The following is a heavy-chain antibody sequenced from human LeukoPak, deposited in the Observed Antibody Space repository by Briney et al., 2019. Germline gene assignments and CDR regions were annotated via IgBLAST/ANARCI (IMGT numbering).Heavy chain of an antibody. CDR1: GGSFSSYY. CDR3: AAMDYYGSGSYYPYYFDY. V-gene: IGHV4-59*01. J-gene: IGHJ4*02. CDR2: IYYSGST. Sequence: PSETLSLTCAVYGGSFSSYYWSWIRQPPGKGLEWIGYIYYSGSTNYNPSLKSRVTISVDTSKNQFSLKLSSVTAADTAVYYCAAMDYYGSGSYYPYYFDYWGQGTLVTVSS. D-gene: IGHD3-10*01.